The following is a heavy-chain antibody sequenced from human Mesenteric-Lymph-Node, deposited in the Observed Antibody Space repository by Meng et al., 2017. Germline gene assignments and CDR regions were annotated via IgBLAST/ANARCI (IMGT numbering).Heavy chain of an antibody. CDR2: IYYSGST. D-gene: IGHD5-24*01. Sequence: QVQLQETGPGLVKPSQTLSLTCTVSGGSISSGDYYWSWIRQPPGKGLELIGHIYYSGSTYYNPSLKSRATISVDTSKNQFSLKLSSVTAADTAVYYCARGPSRWLQFSFDYWGQGTLVTVSS. J-gene: IGHJ4*02. CDR1: GGSISSGDYY. V-gene: IGHV4-30-4*01. CDR3: ARGPSRWLQFSFDY.